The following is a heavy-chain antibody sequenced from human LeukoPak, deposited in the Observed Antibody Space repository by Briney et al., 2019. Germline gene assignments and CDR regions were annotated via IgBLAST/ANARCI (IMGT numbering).Heavy chain of an antibody. CDR3: AQWSRYFDY. J-gene: IGHJ4*02. CDR2: ISTSSSYI. D-gene: IGHD1-26*01. V-gene: IGHV3-21*01. Sequence: NPGGSLRLSCAASGFTFGSYSMNWVRQAPGKGLEWVSFISTSSSYIDYADSVKGRFTISRDNAKNSLYLQMNSLRAEDTAVYYCAQWSRYFDYWGQGTLVTVSS. CDR1: GFTFGSYS.